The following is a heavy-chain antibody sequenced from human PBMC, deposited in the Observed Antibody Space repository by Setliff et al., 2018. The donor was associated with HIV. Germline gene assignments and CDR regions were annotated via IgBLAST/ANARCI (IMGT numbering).Heavy chain of an antibody. Sequence: ASVKVSCKAPGYTFTSYAMHWVRQAPGQRLEWMGWINAGNGNTKYSQKFQGRVTITRDISASTAYMELSSLRSEDTAVYYCARDRVRITIFGANDASDIWGQGTMVTVSS. CDR2: INAGNGNT. CDR3: ARDRVRITIFGANDASDI. J-gene: IGHJ3*02. V-gene: IGHV1-3*01. CDR1: GYTFTSYA. D-gene: IGHD3-3*01.